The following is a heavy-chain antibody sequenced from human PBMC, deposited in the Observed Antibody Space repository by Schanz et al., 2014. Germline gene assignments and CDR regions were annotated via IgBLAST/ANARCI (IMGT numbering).Heavy chain of an antibody. CDR1: GFNISTYG. CDR3: ARDAVTSVLTPGFYY. V-gene: IGHV3-33*01. D-gene: IGHD4-17*01. Sequence: QVQLVESGGGVVQPGRSLRLSCAASGFNISTYGMHWVRQAPGKGLEWVAVIWYDGSKKYYADSVKGRFTISRDSSKNTLDLQMNSLRAEDTAVYYCARDAVTSVLTPGFYYWGQGTLVTVSS. CDR2: IWYDGSKK. J-gene: IGHJ4*02.